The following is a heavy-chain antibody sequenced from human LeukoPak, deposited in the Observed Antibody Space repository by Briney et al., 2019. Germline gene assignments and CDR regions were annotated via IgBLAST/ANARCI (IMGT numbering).Heavy chain of an antibody. J-gene: IGHJ4*02. V-gene: IGHV3-7*03. CDR2: IKQDGSEK. CDR1: GFTFSSYW. Sequence: GGSLRLSCAAPGFTFSSYWMSWVRQAPGKGLEWVANIKQDGSEKYYVDSVKGRFTISRDNAKNSLYLQMNSLRAEDTAVYYCAREGVYCSSTSCYGILDYFDYWGQGTLVTVSS. CDR3: AREGVYCSSTSCYGILDYFDY. D-gene: IGHD2-2*01.